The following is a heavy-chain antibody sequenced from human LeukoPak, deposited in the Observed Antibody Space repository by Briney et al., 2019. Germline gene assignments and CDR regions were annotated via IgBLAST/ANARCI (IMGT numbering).Heavy chain of an antibody. CDR3: ARDRGGDGYSGSDY. CDR2: IWYDGSKK. J-gene: IGHJ4*02. Sequence: SGGSLRPSCSASGFTFSSFGMHWVRQAPGKGLEWVTVIWYDGSKKYYADSVKGRFSISRDNGNNTLYLQMYSLRDEDTATYYCARDRGGDGYSGSDYWGQGTLVTVSS. CDR1: GFTFSSFG. V-gene: IGHV3-33*01. D-gene: IGHD5-24*01.